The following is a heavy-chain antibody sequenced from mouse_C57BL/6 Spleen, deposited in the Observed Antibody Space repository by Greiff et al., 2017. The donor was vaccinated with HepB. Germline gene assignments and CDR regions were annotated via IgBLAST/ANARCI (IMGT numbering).Heavy chain of an antibody. CDR3: ERRGSSNSYWYYDV. D-gene: IGHD1-1*01. CDR1: GFPFSAYG. CDR2: ISSGSSTI. V-gene: IGHV5-17*01. Sequence: DVQLVESGGGLVKPGGSLKLSCAASGFPFSAYGMRWVRQATEKGLEWVAYISSGSSTIYYADTAKGRNTISRDNAKNTLFRHMTSLRSEDTAKDYSERRGSSNSYWYYDVWGTGATVTVSS. J-gene: IGHJ1*03.